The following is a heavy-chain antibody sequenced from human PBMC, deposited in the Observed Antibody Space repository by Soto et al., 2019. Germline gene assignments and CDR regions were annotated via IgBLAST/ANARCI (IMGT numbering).Heavy chain of an antibody. D-gene: IGHD2-15*01. V-gene: IGHV3-11*06. CDR3: VRGGGGGLFDY. CDR2: ISPGSRYP. Sequence: PGGSLRLSCAGSGFTFGDSYMSWIRQAPGKGLEWLSYISPGSRYPAYADSVKGRFTISRDNAKRSLYLQMMSLTAEDTAIYYCVRGGGGGLFDYWGPGTLVTVSS. CDR1: GFTFGDSY. J-gene: IGHJ4*02.